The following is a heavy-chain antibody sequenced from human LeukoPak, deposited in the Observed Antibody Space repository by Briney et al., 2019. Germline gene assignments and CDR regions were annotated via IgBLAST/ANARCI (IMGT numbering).Heavy chain of an antibody. CDR3: ARDRQLWLPDYYYYYGMDV. CDR2: ISYDGSNK. D-gene: IGHD5-18*01. J-gene: IGHJ6*04. Sequence: GGSLRLSCAASGFTSSSYAMHWVRQAPGKGLEWVAVISYDGSNKYYADSVKGRFTISRDNSKNTLYLQMNSLRAEDTAVYYCARDRQLWLPDYYYYYGMDVWGKGTTVTVSS. V-gene: IGHV3-30*04. CDR1: GFTSSSYA.